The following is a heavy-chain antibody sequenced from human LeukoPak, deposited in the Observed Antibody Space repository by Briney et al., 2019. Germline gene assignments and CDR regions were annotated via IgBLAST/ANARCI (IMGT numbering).Heavy chain of an antibody. D-gene: IGHD5-18*01. CDR2: VSSSGNTK. V-gene: IGHV3-48*03. CDR1: GFTFSSYE. CDR3: ARDSDRRGYTYGYFDY. Sequence: GGSLRLSCAASGFTFSSYEMNWVRQAPGEGLEWVSYVSSSGNTKYYADSVKGRFTISRDNARNSLYLQMDSLRAEDTAVYYCARDSDRRGYTYGYFDYWGQGTLVTVSS. J-gene: IGHJ4*02.